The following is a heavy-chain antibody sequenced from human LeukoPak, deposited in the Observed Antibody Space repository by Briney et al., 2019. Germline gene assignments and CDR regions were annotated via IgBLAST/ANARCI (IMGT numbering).Heavy chain of an antibody. V-gene: IGHV1-2*02. CDR3: ARVGNYYDRSDYSLRY. J-gene: IGHJ4*02. CDR2: INPNSGGT. D-gene: IGHD3-22*01. CDR1: GYTFTGYY. Sequence: ASVKVSCKASGYTFTGYYMHWVRQAPGQGLEWMGWINPNSGGTNYAQKFQGRVTMTRDTSISTAYMELSRLRSDDTAVYYCARVGNYYDRSDYSLRYWGQGTLVTVSS.